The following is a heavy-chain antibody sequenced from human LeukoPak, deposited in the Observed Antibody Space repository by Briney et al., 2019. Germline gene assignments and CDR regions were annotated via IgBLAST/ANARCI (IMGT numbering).Heavy chain of an antibody. D-gene: IGHD3-10*01. J-gene: IGHJ2*01. CDR3: AREAASGGSGNTWYFDL. V-gene: IGHV1-2*02. CDR2: INPNSGGT. CDR1: GYTFTGYY. Sequence: AAVKVSCKASGYTFTGYYLHWVRQPPGQGLEWVGWINPNSGGTNYAQKFQGRVTMNRDTSISTAYMELSRLRSDDTAVYYCAREAASGGSGNTWYFDLWGRGTLVTVSS.